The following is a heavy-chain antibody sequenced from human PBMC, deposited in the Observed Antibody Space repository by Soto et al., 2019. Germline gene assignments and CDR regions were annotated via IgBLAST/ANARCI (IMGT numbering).Heavy chain of an antibody. D-gene: IGHD2-2*01. CDR2: ISFDGDNK. CDR3: GRCSSTSCHLGADY. CDR1: GFTFSSYA. J-gene: IGHJ4*02. Sequence: QVQLVESGGGLVQPGRSLRLSCAASGFTFSSYALHWVRQAPGRGLEWVAVISFDGDNKYYANSVKGRFTISRDNSKNTLYLQMSSLTAEDTAVYYCGRCSSTSCHLGADYWGQGTLVTVSS. V-gene: IGHV3-30-3*01.